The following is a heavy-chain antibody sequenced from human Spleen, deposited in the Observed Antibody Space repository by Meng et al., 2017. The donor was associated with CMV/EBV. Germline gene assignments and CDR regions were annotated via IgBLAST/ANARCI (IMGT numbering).Heavy chain of an antibody. J-gene: IGHJ4*02. CDR3: AREDLEGYCTE. V-gene: IGHV3-66*02. D-gene: IGHD2-8*01. CDR1: GFTVSSNY. Sequence: LSCAASGFTVSSNYMSWVRQAPGKGLEWVSVIYSGGSTYYADSVKGRFTISRDNSKNTLYLQMNSLRAEDTAVYYCAREDLEGYCTEWGQGTLVTVSS. CDR2: IYSGGST.